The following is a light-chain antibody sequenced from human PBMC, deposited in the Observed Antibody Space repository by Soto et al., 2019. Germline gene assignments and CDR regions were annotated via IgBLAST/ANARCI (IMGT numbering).Light chain of an antibody. CDR3: GSYTSSTTPYV. Sequence: QSVLTQPPSVSGAPGQRVTISCTGSSSNIGAGYDVHWYQQRPGTAPKLLIFGNTNRPSGVSNRFSGSKSGNTASLTISGLQAGDEADYYCGSYTSSTTPYVFGTGTKVTVL. J-gene: IGLJ1*01. CDR1: SSNIGAGYD. CDR2: GNT. V-gene: IGLV1-40*01.